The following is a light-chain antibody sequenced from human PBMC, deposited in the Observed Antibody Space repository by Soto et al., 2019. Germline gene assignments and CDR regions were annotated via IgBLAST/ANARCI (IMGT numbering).Light chain of an antibody. J-gene: IGKJ1*01. Sequence: IHMGQSPSRLSSSLGDRVTITCRASQSISSWLAWYQQKPGKAPKVLIYDASSWAGGVPSRFTGSGSGTEFTLTINRLQPDDFATYYCQQYSVYWTFGQGTKVDI. CDR1: QSISSW. V-gene: IGKV1-5*01. CDR2: DAS. CDR3: QQYSVYWT.